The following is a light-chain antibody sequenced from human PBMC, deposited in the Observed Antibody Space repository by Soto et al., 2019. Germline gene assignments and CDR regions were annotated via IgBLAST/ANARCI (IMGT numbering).Light chain of an antibody. CDR2: AAS. CDR1: QGISNY. Sequence: DIQMTQSPSSLSTSVGDRVTITCRASQGISNYLAWYQQKPGKVPKLLIYAASTLQSGVPSRFSGSGSGTDFILIISSLQPEDVATYYCQKDNRAPWTFGQGTKVEIK. V-gene: IGKV1-27*01. CDR3: QKDNRAPWT. J-gene: IGKJ1*01.